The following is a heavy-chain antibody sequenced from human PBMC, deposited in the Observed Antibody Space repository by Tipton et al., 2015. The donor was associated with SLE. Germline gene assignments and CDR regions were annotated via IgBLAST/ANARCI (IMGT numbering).Heavy chain of an antibody. J-gene: IGHJ4*02. D-gene: IGHD3-10*01. Sequence: TLSLTCIVSGGSISSGDYYWSWIRQPPGKGLEWIGYIYYSGSTYYNPSLKSRVTMSVDTSKNQFSLKLSSVTAADTAVYYCARGGDYYGSGSYDNYWGQGTLVTVSS. CDR1: GGSISSGDYY. CDR2: IYYSGST. CDR3: ARGGDYYGSGSYDNY. V-gene: IGHV4-30-4*01.